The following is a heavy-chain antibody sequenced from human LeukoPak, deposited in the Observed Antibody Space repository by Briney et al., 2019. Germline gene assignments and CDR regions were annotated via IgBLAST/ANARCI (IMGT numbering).Heavy chain of an antibody. Sequence: PGGSLRLSCAASGFTFSSYAMSWVRQAPGKGLEWVSAISGSGGSTYYADSVKGRFTISRDNSKNTLYLQMNSLRAEDTAVYYCAKDWYDFWSGYPIDYWGQGTLVTVSS. CDR3: AKDWYDFWSGYPIDY. CDR1: GFTFSSYA. CDR2: ISGSGGST. J-gene: IGHJ4*02. D-gene: IGHD3-3*01. V-gene: IGHV3-23*01.